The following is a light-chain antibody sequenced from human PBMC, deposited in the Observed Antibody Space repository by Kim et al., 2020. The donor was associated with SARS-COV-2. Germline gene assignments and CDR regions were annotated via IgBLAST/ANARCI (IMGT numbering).Light chain of an antibody. CDR1: SSDVGGYKY. J-gene: IGLJ1*01. CDR3: CSYAGSYTYV. V-gene: IGLV2-11*01. CDR2: DVT. Sequence: QSALTQPRSVSGSPGQSVTISCTGTSSDVGGYKYVSWFQHHPGKAPKLIIYDVTQRPSGVPDRFSGSKSGDTASLSISGLQAEDEADYYCCSYAGSYTYVFGPGTKVTVL.